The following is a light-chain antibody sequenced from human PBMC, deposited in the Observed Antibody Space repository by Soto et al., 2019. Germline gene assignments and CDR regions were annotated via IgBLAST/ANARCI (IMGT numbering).Light chain of an antibody. CDR2: AVS. J-gene: IGKJ1*01. CDR1: QSVSSN. CDR3: QQYNKWPLT. Sequence: EIMMTQSPGTLSASPGERATLSCRASQSVSSNLAWYQQKPGKAPRLLIYAVSTRASGIPAMFSGSGSGTEFTCTISSLQSEDFAVYYCQQYNKWPLTFGQGTKV. V-gene: IGKV3-15*01.